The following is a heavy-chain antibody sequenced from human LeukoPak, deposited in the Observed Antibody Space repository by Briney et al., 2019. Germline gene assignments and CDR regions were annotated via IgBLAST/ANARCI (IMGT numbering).Heavy chain of an antibody. CDR2: IYTGST. CDR1: GGSISTNNYY. Sequence: SETLSLTCTVSGGSISTNNYYWGWIRQPPGKGLEWIGSIYTGSTYYNPSLKSRVTISVDTSKNQFSLKLRSVTAAGTAVSGEYSSSWYYYYYYYMDVWGKGTTVTISS. CDR3: YSSSWYYYYYYYMDV. V-gene: IGHV4-39*01. D-gene: IGHD6-13*01. J-gene: IGHJ6*03.